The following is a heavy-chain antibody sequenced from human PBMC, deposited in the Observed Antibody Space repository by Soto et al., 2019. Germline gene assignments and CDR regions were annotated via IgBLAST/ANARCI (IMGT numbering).Heavy chain of an antibody. J-gene: IGHJ4*02. D-gene: IGHD3-9*01. Sequence: GGSLRLSCAASGFTFSSYGMHWVRQAPGKGLEWVAVISYDGSNKYYADSVKGRFTISRDNSKNTLYLQMNSLRAEDTAVYYCAKGGNYDILTGYFDYWGQGTLVTVSS. CDR3: AKGGNYDILTGYFDY. CDR2: ISYDGSNK. CDR1: GFTFSSYG. V-gene: IGHV3-30*18.